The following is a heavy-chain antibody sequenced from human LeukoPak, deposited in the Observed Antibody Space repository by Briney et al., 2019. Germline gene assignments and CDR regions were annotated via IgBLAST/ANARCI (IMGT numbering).Heavy chain of an antibody. V-gene: IGHV4-59*01. CDR3: ARDYQMSGTYSYYFDY. Sequence: PSETLSLTCTVSGGSISRYYWSWIRQPPGKGLEWIGYIYYSGITNCNPSLKSRVTISVDTSKNQFSLKPSSVTAADTAMYYCARDYQMSGTYSYYFDYWGQGTLVTVSS. CDR1: GGSISRYY. D-gene: IGHD1-26*01. CDR2: IYYSGIT. J-gene: IGHJ4*02.